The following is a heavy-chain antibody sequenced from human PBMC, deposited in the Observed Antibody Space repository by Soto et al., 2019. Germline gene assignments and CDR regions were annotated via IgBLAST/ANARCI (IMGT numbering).Heavy chain of an antibody. V-gene: IGHV4-59*01. CDR1: GGSISSYF. Sequence: QVQLQESGPGLVKPSETLSLTCTVSGGSISSYFWSWIRQPPGKGLGWIGYIYYSGSTNYNPSLKSRVTISLDTSKNQFSLKLNSVTAADTAVYYCARECIVGATGDAFDIWGQGTVVTVSS. D-gene: IGHD1-26*01. CDR2: IYYSGST. CDR3: ARECIVGATGDAFDI. J-gene: IGHJ3*02.